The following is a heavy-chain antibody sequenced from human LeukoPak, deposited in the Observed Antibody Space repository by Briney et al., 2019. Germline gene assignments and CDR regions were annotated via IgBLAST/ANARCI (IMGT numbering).Heavy chain of an antibody. V-gene: IGHV3-23*01. CDR3: AKDPRGSNWYAEY. D-gene: IGHD6-13*01. CDR2: ISGSGAST. Sequence: GGSLRLSCAPSGFTFSSYAMSWVRQAPGKGLEWVSAISGSGASTYYADSVKGRFTISRDNSKNTLYLQMNSLRAEDTAVYYCAKDPRGSNWYAEYWGQGTLVTVSS. J-gene: IGHJ4*02. CDR1: GFTFSSYA.